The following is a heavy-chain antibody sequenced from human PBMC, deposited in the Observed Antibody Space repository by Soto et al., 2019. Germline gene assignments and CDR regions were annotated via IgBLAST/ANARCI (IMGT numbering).Heavy chain of an antibody. V-gene: IGHV4-34*01. CDR1: GGSFSGYY. CDR2: INHRGST. D-gene: IGHD2-2*01. J-gene: IGHJ5*02. CDR3: ARDGFCTSATCRVGNWFDP. Sequence: SETLSLTCVVYGGSFSGYYWSWIRQSPGKGLEWIGGINHRGSTNYNPSLESRVTISVDTSKNQFSLKLPSVTAADTAMYYCARDGFCTSATCRVGNWFDPWGQGTLVTVSS.